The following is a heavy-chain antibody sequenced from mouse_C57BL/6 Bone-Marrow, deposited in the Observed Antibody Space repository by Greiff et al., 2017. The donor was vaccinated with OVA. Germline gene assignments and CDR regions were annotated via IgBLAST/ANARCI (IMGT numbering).Heavy chain of an antibody. Sequence: VQLKQSGPELVKPGASVKIPCKASGYTFTDYNMDWVKQSHGKSLEWIGDINPNNGGTIYNQKFKGKATLTVDKSSSTAYMELRSLTSEDTAVYYCARGIYFDYWGQGTTLTVSS. CDR3: ARGIYFDY. CDR2: INPNNGGT. J-gene: IGHJ2*01. CDR1: GYTFTDYN. D-gene: IGHD1-1*01. V-gene: IGHV1-18*01.